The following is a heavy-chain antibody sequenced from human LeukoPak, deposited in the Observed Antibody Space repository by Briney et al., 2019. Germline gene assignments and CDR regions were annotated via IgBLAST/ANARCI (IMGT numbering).Heavy chain of an antibody. Sequence: PGGSLRLSCAASGFTFSNYAMNWVRQAPGKGPEWVSVVGGDDATYYTDSVKGRFTISRDNSKNTLSLQMNSLRPEDTAVYYCAKDSWSYNGIYDAFDIWGQGTMVTVSS. CDR2: VGGDDAT. J-gene: IGHJ3*02. CDR3: AKDSWSYNGIYDAFDI. V-gene: IGHV3-23*01. D-gene: IGHD2-8*01. CDR1: GFTFSNYA.